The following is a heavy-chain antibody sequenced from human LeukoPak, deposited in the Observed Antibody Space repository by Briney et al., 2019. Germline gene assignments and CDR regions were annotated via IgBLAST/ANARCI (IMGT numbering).Heavy chain of an antibody. Sequence: PGGSLRLSCAASGFTFDDYVMHWVRQAPGRGLEWVSLIRGDGVTTYYADSMRGRLTISRDNSENSLYLRMHSLRIEDTALYYCARGFPGDPPAFDYWGQGTLVTVSS. CDR1: GFTFDDYV. CDR3: ARGFPGDPPAFDY. V-gene: IGHV3-43*02. D-gene: IGHD2-21*01. CDR2: IRGDGVTT. J-gene: IGHJ4*02.